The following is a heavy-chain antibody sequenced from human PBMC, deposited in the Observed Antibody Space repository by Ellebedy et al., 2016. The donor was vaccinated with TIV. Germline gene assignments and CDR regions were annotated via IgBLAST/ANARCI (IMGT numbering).Heavy chain of an antibody. D-gene: IGHD3-3*01. CDR1: GISFRSYS. CDR2: INTGNGNT. Sequence: ASVKVSXXASGISFRSYSFHWVRQAPGQRLEWMGWINTGNGNTKYSQRLQGRVTITRDTSATTVYMELSSLMSEDTAVYYCATREWQDPMDVWGQGTTVTVSS. J-gene: IGHJ6*02. V-gene: IGHV1-3*04. CDR3: ATREWQDPMDV.